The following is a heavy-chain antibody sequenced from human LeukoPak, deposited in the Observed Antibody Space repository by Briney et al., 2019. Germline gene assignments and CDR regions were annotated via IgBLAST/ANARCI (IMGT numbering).Heavy chain of an antibody. D-gene: IGHD3-22*01. J-gene: IGHJ5*02. CDR3: AKDRAGSHPYDTSGLTPSDH. CDR2: ISGSGGST. Sequence: GGSLRLSCAASGFTVSSNYMSWARQAPGKGLEWVSAISGSGGSTYYADSVKGRFTISRDSSRNTLYLQMTSLRAEDTAVYYCAKDRAGSHPYDTSGLTPSDHWGQGTLVTVSS. V-gene: IGHV3-23*01. CDR1: GFTVSSNY.